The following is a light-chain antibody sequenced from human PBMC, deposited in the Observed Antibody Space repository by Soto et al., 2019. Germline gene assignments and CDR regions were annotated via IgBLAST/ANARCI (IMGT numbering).Light chain of an antibody. V-gene: IGKV3-20*01. Sequence: EIVLTQSPGTLSLSPGERATLSCRASQSVSSSYLAWYQQKPGQAPRLLIYGASSRATGIPDRFSGSGSGTDFTLTISRLEPEDFAVYYCQQYGSSPNTFGGGTMVEIK. CDR1: QSVSSSY. J-gene: IGKJ4*01. CDR3: QQYGSSPNT. CDR2: GAS.